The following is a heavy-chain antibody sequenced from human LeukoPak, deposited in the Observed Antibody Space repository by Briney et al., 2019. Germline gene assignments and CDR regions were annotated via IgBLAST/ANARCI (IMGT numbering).Heavy chain of an antibody. J-gene: IGHJ6*02. CDR2: IYYSGST. CDR1: GGSISSSSYY. Sequence: SETLSLTCTVSGGSISSSSYYWGWIRQPPGKGLEWIGSIYYSGSTYYNPSLKSRVTISVDTSKNRFSLKLSSVTAADTAVYYCRRRGYYGMDVWGQGTTVTVSS. V-gene: IGHV4-39*07. CDR3: RRRGYYGMDV.